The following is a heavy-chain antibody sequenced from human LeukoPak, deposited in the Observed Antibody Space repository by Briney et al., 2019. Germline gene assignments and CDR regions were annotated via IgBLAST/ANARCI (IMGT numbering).Heavy chain of an antibody. CDR1: GGSIRSTNW. Sequence: SETLSLTCGVSGGSIRSTNWWSWVRQPPGQGLEWIGEISLSGQTNLNPSLNGRVTMSLDESRNQLSLKLTSVTAADTAIYYCSRESGAFCPFGYWGQGTLVIVPP. V-gene: IGHV4/OR15-8*02. CDR2: ISLSGQT. D-gene: IGHD1-26*01. J-gene: IGHJ4*02. CDR3: SRESGAFCPFGY.